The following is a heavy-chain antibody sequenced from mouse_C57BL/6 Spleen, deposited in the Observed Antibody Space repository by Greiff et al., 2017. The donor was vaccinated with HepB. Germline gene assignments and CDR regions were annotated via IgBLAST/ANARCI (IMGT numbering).Heavy chain of an antibody. Sequence: VQLQQSGAELVKPGASVKLSCKASGYTFTEYTIHWVKQRSGQGLEWIGWFYPGSGSIKYNEKFKDKATLTADKSSSTVYMELSRLTSEDSAVYFCARHEEETLGYDGYYAAWFAYWGQGTLVTVSA. CDR1: GYTFTEYT. D-gene: IGHD2-3*01. J-gene: IGHJ3*01. CDR3: ARHEEETLGYDGYYAAWFAY. V-gene: IGHV1-62-2*01. CDR2: FYPGSGSI.